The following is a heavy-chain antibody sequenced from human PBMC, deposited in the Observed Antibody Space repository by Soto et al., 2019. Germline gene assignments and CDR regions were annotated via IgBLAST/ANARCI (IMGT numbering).Heavy chain of an antibody. CDR2: IFYSGNT. J-gene: IGHJ5*02. CDR3: ARTGRIAIFGVVTEFDP. V-gene: IGHV4-39*01. Sequence: QLQLQESGPGLVKPSETLSLICTVSGDSIGGSNFYWGWLRQPPGKGLEWIGSIFYSGNTYYNPSLKGRVIMSVDTSKNQLSLRLNSVSAADPAVYYCARTGRIAIFGVVTEFDPWGPGTLVTVSS. CDR1: GDSIGGSNFY. D-gene: IGHD3-3*01.